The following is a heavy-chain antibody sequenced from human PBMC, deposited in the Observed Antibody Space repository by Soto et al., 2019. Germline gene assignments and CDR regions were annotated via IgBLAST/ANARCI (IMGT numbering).Heavy chain of an antibody. Sequence: GASVKVSCKASGYTFTSYDINWVRQATGQGLEWMGWMNPNSGNTGYAQKFQGRVTMTRNTSISTAYMELSSLRSEDTAVYYCARQPAGDYIWGSYRYGYYYMDVWGKGTTVTVSS. CDR1: GYTFTSYD. J-gene: IGHJ6*03. V-gene: IGHV1-8*01. CDR3: ARQPAGDYIWGSYRYGYYYMDV. D-gene: IGHD3-16*02. CDR2: MNPNSGNT.